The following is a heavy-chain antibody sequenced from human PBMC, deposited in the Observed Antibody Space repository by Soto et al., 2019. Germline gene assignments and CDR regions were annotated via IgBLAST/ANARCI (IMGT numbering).Heavy chain of an antibody. CDR3: ARQGYYGSGSYYKFRWFDP. Sequence: SETLPLTCSVSGGSISSGSYYWGWIRQPPGKGLEWIASIYYSGSTYYNPSLKSRVTIFVDTSKNQFSLKLSSVTAADTALYYCARQGYYGSGSYYKFRWFDPWGQGTLVTVSS. V-gene: IGHV4-39*01. J-gene: IGHJ5*02. CDR2: IYYSGST. D-gene: IGHD3-10*01. CDR1: GGSISSGSYY.